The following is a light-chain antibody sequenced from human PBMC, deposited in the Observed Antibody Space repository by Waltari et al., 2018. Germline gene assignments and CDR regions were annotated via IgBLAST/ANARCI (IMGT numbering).Light chain of an antibody. CDR2: AAS. CDR3: QQYNNWLT. Sequence: EIEMMQSPATLYVSPGERAALSCRASHSVSNNLAWYQQKPGQAPRLLIYAASTRATGIPARFRGSGSGTEFTLTISSLQSEDFALYYCQQYNNWLTFGGGTKVEIK. V-gene: IGKV3-15*01. J-gene: IGKJ4*01. CDR1: HSVSNN.